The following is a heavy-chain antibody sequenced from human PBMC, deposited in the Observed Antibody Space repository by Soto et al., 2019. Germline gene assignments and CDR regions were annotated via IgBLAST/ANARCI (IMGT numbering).Heavy chain of an antibody. D-gene: IGHD3-22*01. J-gene: IGHJ5*02. CDR1: GYTFTSYY. Sequence: ASLKVSCKASGYTFTSYYMHWVRQAPGQGLEWMGIINPSGGSTSYAQKFQGRVTMTRDTSTSTVYMELSSLRSEDTAVYYCARDGQYYYDSSGYYYLGWFDPWGQGTLVTVSS. CDR3: ARDGQYYYDSSGYYYLGWFDP. CDR2: INPSGGST. V-gene: IGHV1-46*01.